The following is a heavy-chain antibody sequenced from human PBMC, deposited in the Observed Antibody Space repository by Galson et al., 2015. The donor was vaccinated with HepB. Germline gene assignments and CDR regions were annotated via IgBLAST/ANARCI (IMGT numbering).Heavy chain of an antibody. D-gene: IGHD6-19*01. CDR3: ARSSSGWGGPFDL. CDR2: IYSGGPT. Sequence: SLRLSCAASGFSVRDNYISWIRQAPGKGLEWVAVIYSGGPTYYADSVKGRFTISRDNSKNTLYLQMDSLTVEDSAVYSCARSSSGWGGPFDLWGRGTMVTVST. J-gene: IGHJ3*01. V-gene: IGHV3-66*01. CDR1: GFSVRDNY.